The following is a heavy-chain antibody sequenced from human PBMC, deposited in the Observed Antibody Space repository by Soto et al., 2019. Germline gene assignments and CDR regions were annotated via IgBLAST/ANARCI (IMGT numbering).Heavy chain of an antibody. J-gene: IGHJ4*02. CDR2: ISSSGSTI. Sequence: GGSLRLSCAASGFTFSDYYMSWIRQAPGKGLEWVSYISSSGSTIYYADSVKGRFTISRDNAKNSLYLQMNSLRAEDTAVYYCAGSPELGSYYFDYWGQGTLVTVSS. CDR3: AGSPELGSYYFDY. D-gene: IGHD7-27*01. CDR1: GFTFSDYY. V-gene: IGHV3-11*01.